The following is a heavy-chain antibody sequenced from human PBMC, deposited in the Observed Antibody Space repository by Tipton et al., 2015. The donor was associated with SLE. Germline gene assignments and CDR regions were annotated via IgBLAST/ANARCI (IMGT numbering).Heavy chain of an antibody. Sequence: TLSLTCAVYGGSFSGYYWSWIRQPPGKGLEWIGEINHSGSTNYNPSLKSRVTISVDTSKNQFSLKLSSVTAADTAVYYCAAGYSSSWYPYYWGQGTLVTVSS. CDR3: AAGYSSSWYPYY. CDR2: INHSGST. J-gene: IGHJ4*02. CDR1: GGSFSGYY. D-gene: IGHD6-13*01. V-gene: IGHV4-34*01.